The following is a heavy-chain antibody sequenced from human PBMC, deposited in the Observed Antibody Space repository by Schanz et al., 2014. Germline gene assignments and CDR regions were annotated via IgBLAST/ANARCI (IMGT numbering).Heavy chain of an antibody. Sequence: QVQLVESGGGVVQFGRSLRLSCAASGFTFSSYAMHWVRQAPGKGLEWVALISNDGSIKYYADSVEGRFTISRDNSRNTLYLQMNSLRAEDTAVYYCARDSRPNYDFLTAYYSIDYWGQGTLXTVSS. D-gene: IGHD3-9*01. CDR1: GFTFSSYA. CDR3: ARDSRPNYDFLTAYYSIDY. V-gene: IGHV3-30-3*01. J-gene: IGHJ4*02. CDR2: ISNDGSIK.